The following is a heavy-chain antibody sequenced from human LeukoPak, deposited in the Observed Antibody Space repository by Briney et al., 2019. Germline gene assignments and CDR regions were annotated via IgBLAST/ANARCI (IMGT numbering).Heavy chain of an antibody. J-gene: IGHJ4*02. D-gene: IGHD2-21*02. CDR3: AFNDGDSVDY. Sequence: ASVKLSCKASGYTFSSYYMHWVRQAPGQGLEWMGIINPSGGSTSYAQKFQGRVTMTRDTSTSTVYMELSSLRSEDTAVYYCAFNDGDSVDYWGQGTLVTVSS. V-gene: IGHV1-46*01. CDR2: INPSGGST. CDR1: GYTFSSYY.